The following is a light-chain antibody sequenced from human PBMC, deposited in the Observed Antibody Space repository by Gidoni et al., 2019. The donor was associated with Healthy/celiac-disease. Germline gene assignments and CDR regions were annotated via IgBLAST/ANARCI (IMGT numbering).Light chain of an antibody. CDR3: AAWDDSLNGYV. CDR1: SSNLGSTT. Sequence: QSVLTQPPSASGTPGQRVTISCSGSSSNLGSTTVNWYQQLPGTATKLLIYSNTQRPSGVPDRFSCSKSGTSASLAISGLQSEDEADYYCAAWDDSLNGYVFGTGTKVTVL. V-gene: IGLV1-44*01. J-gene: IGLJ1*01. CDR2: SNT.